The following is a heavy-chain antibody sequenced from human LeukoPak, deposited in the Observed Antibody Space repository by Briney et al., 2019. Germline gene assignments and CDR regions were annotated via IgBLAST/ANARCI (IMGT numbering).Heavy chain of an antibody. CDR3: ARGYYYGSGTLGPFDP. CDR1: GLTLSNYW. V-gene: IGHV3-48*03. D-gene: IGHD3-10*01. CDR2: ISSSGSSI. J-gene: IGHJ5*02. Sequence: GGSLRLSCAASGLTLSNYWMNWVRQAPGKGLEWVSYISSSGSSIYNADSVKGRFTISRDNAKNSLYLQTNSLRAEDTAVYYCARGYYYGSGTLGPFDPWGQGTLVTVSS.